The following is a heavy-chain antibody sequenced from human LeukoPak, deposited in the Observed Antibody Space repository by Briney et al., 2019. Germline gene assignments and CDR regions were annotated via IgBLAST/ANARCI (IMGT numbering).Heavy chain of an antibody. J-gene: IGHJ5*01. V-gene: IGHV1-46*01. CDR1: GYTFTSYY. D-gene: IGHD3-10*01. Sequence: ASVKVSCKASGYTFTSYYMHWVRQAPGQGLEWMGIINPSGGSTSYAQKFQGRVTMTRDMSTSTAYMELRSLTSDDTAVYYCARDYGSRHNWFDSWGQGTLVTVSS. CDR2: INPSGGST. CDR3: ARDYGSRHNWFDS.